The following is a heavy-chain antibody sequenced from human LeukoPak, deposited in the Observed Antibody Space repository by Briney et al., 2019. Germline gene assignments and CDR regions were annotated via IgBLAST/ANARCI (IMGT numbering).Heavy chain of an antibody. CDR2: ISGSGGST. CDR3: AKDAPPNYYGSPNAFDI. Sequence: GGSLRLSCAASGFTFSSYAMSWVRQAPGKGLEWVSAISGSGGSTYYADSVKGRFTISRDNSKNTLHLQMHSLRAEDTAVYYCAKDAPPNYYGSPNAFDIWGQGTMVTVSS. D-gene: IGHD3-10*01. J-gene: IGHJ3*02. V-gene: IGHV3-23*01. CDR1: GFTFSSYA.